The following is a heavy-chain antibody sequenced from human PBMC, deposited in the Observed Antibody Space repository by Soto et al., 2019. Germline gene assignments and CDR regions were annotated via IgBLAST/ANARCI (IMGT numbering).Heavy chain of an antibody. V-gene: IGHV1-18*01. D-gene: IGHD1-26*01. CDR3: ARWSAIVGGAEALDV. J-gene: IGHJ3*01. CDR2: LSAYNGDT. CDR1: GYTFINYG. Sequence: QVQLVQSGAEVKKPGASVRVSCKTSGYTFINYGITWVRQAPGQGLEWMGWLSAYNGDTSSSEKLQDRFTMTTDTAPNTVYLDLRSLTSDDTAVYYCARWSAIVGGAEALDVWGQGKMVIVSS.